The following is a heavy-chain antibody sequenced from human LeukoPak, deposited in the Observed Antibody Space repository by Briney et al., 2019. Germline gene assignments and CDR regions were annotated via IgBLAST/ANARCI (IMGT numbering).Heavy chain of an antibody. CDR1: GGSISSYY. D-gene: IGHD6-13*01. CDR2: IDYSGST. Sequence: SETLSLTCTVSGGSISSYYWSWIGHPPGKGLERIGYIDYSGSTIHNPSLKSRVTISVNTSKNQFSLQLTSVTAANTAVYYCARSGGLYTSTWYFHRWGQGTLVTVSS. CDR3: ARSGGLYTSTWYFHR. J-gene: IGHJ1*01. V-gene: IGHV4-59*01.